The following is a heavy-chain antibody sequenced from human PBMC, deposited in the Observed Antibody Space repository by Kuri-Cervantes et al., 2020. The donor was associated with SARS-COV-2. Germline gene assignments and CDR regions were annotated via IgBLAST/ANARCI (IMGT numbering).Heavy chain of an antibody. CDR2: IYYSGST. CDR3: ARLGRYCSSTSCYPNWFDP. V-gene: IGHV4-61*01. CDR1: GGSVSSGSYY. D-gene: IGHD2-2*01. Sequence: GSLRLSCTVSGGSVSSGSYYWSWIRQPPGKGLEWIGYIYYSGSTNYNPSLKSRVTISVDTSKNQFSLKLSSVPAADTAVYYCARLGRYCSSTSCYPNWFDPWGQGTLVTVSS. J-gene: IGHJ5*02.